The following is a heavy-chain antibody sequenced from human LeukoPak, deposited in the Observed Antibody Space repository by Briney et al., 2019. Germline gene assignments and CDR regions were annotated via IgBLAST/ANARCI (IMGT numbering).Heavy chain of an antibody. CDR1: GYTFTSYD. V-gene: IGHV1-8*02. J-gene: IGHJ4*02. CDR3: ARDRSSGWSTDY. Sequence: GASVKVSCTASGYTFTSYDINWVRQATGQGLEWMGWMNPNSGNTGYAQKFQGRVTMTRDTSTSTVYMELSSLRSEDTAVYYCARDRSSGWSTDYWGQGTLVTVSS. D-gene: IGHD6-19*01. CDR2: MNPNSGNT.